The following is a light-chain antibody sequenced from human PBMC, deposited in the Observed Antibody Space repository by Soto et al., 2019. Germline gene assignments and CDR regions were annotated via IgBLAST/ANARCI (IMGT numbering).Light chain of an antibody. V-gene: IGKV3-20*01. CDR1: QSVSSSY. CDR2: GAS. Sequence: EIVLTQSPGTLSLSPGERATLSCRASQSVSSSYLAWYQQKPGQAPRLLIYGASSRATGIPDRFSGSGSGTEFTLTIIRLEPEDFAVYYCQQYGSSPQYTFGQGTKLEIK. CDR3: QQYGSSPQYT. J-gene: IGKJ2*01.